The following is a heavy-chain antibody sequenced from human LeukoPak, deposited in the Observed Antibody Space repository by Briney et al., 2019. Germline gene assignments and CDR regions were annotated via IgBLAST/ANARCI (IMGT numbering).Heavy chain of an antibody. D-gene: IGHD2-21*01. J-gene: IGHJ4*02. CDR1: GFTFSSYA. V-gene: IGHV3-23*01. Sequence: GGSLGLSCAASGFTFSSYAMSWVRQAPGKGLEWVSAISGSGGSTYYADSVKGRFTISRDNSKNTLYLQMNSLRAEDTAVYYCAKGSGGDRCGFDYWGQGTLVTVSS. CDR2: ISGSGGST. CDR3: AKGSGGDRCGFDY.